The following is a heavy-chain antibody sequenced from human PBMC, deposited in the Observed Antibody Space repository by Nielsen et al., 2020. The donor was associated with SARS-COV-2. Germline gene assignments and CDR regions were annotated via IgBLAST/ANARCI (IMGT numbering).Heavy chain of an antibody. V-gene: IGHV7-4-1*02. Sequence: ASVKVSCKASGYTFTSYAMNWVRQAPGQGLEWMRWINTNTGNPTYAQGFTGRFVFSLDTSVSTAYLQISSLKAEDTAVYYCASRFLEWFSYGMDVWGQGTTVTVSS. CDR3: ASRFLEWFSYGMDV. J-gene: IGHJ6*02. D-gene: IGHD3-3*01. CDR1: GYTFTSYA. CDR2: INTNTGNP.